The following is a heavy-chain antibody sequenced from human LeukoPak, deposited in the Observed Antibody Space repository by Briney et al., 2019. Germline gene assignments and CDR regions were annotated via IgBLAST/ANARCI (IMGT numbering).Heavy chain of an antibody. D-gene: IGHD3-10*01. Sequence: PGRSLRLSCAASGFTFSSYGMHWVRQAPGKGLEWVAVISYDGSNKYYADSVKGRFTISRDNSKNTLYLQMNSLRAEDTAVYYCANSITMVRGVSWFGAFDIWGQGTMVTVPS. V-gene: IGHV3-30*18. CDR2: ISYDGSNK. CDR3: ANSITMVRGVSWFGAFDI. CDR1: GFTFSSYG. J-gene: IGHJ3*02.